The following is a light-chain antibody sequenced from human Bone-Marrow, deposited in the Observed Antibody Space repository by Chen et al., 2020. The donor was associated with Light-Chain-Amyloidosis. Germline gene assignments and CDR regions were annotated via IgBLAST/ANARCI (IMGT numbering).Light chain of an antibody. CDR3: QSADSSGTYEVI. CDR2: RDT. CDR1: DLPTKY. J-gene: IGLJ2*01. Sequence: SYELTQPPSVSVSPAPTARITGSVDDLPTKYAYWYQQKPGQAPVLVIHRDTERPSGISERFTGSRSGTTATLTISGVQAEDEADYHCQSADSSGTYEVIFGGGTKLTVL. V-gene: IGLV3-25*03.